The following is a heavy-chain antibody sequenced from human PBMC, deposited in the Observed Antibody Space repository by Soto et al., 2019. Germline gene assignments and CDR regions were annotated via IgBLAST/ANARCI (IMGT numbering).Heavy chain of an antibody. CDR3: ARGRITIFGVVRRDYYYGMEV. CDR2: IIPIFGTA. Sequence: ASVKVSCKASGCTFSSYAISWVRQAPGQGLEWMGGIIPIFGTANYAQKFQGRVTITADKSTSTAYMELSSLRSEDTAVYYCARGRITIFGVVRRDYYYGMEVWGQRTTVNVSS. CDR1: GCTFSSYA. J-gene: IGHJ6*01. V-gene: IGHV1-69*06. D-gene: IGHD3-3*01.